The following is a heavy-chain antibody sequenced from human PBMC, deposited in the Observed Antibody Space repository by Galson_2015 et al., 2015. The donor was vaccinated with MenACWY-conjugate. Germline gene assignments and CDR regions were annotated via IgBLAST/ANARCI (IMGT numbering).Heavy chain of an antibody. D-gene: IGHD3-3*01. CDR3: AKASFGVTIGEVFAFDT. J-gene: IGHJ3*02. V-gene: IGHV3-23*01. Sequence: SLRLSCAASGFSFSTFGMSWVRQAPGKGPEWVSAISTSGRRTYYADSVKGRFTISRDNSENTLYWQMNSLRAEDTAVYYCAKASFGVTIGEVFAFDTWGQGTMIIVSS. CDR1: GFSFSTFG. CDR2: ISTSGRRT.